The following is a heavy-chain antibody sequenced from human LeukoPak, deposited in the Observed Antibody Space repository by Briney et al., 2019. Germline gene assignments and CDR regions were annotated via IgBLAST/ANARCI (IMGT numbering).Heavy chain of an antibody. V-gene: IGHV3-33*01. Sequence: GRSLRLSCAASGFTFSSYGMHWVRQAPGKGLEWVAVIWYDGSNKYYADSVKGRFTISRDNSKNTLYLQMNSLRAEDTAVYYCARDPQKLWFGELLGNYFDYWGQGTLVTVSS. CDR2: IWYDGSNK. D-gene: IGHD3-10*01. J-gene: IGHJ4*02. CDR3: ARDPQKLWFGELLGNYFDY. CDR1: GFTFSSYG.